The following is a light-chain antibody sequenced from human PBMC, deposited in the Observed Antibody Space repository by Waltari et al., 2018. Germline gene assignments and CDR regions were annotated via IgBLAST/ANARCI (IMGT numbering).Light chain of an antibody. CDR2: NNY. Sequence: QSVLTQPPSASGTPGQRVTISCSGRSSDIGSNTVNWYQHLPGTAPRLLIYNNYYRPPGVPGRFSGSRSGTSASLAISGLQSEDEAVFYCATWDDSLKGFVFGSGTKVTVL. J-gene: IGLJ1*01. CDR3: ATWDDSLKGFV. V-gene: IGLV1-44*01. CDR1: SSDIGSNT.